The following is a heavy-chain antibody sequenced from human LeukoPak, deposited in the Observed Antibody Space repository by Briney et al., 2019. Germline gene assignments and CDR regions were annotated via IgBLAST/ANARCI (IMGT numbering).Heavy chain of an antibody. V-gene: IGHV3-23*01. CDR2: ISGSGGST. CDR1: GFTFSSYS. D-gene: IGHD3-22*01. J-gene: IGHJ4*02. CDR3: ANYDSSGYYQGDY. Sequence: GGSLRLSCTASGFTFSSYSMSWVRQAPGKGLEWVSAISGSGGSTYYADSVKGRFTISRDNSKNTLYLQMNSLRAEDTAVYYCANYDSSGYYQGDYWGQGTLATVSS.